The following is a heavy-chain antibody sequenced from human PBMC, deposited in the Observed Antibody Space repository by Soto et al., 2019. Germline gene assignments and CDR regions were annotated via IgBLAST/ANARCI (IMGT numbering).Heavy chain of an antibody. V-gene: IGHV4-34*01. Sequence: QVQLQQWGAGPLKPSETLSLTCAVYGVSLSGYYWSWIRQPPGKGLEWIGEIDNSGKTNYSPSLKSRVTISADTSKNQFSLTVNSLTAADTAVYYCARGRDGGAADWGQGTRVTVSS. CDR3: ARGRDGGAAD. J-gene: IGHJ4*02. D-gene: IGHD3-16*01. CDR1: GVSLSGYY. CDR2: IDNSGKT.